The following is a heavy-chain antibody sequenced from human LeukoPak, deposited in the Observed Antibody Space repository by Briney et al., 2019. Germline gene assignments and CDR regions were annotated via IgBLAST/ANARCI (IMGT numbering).Heavy chain of an antibody. V-gene: IGHV4-59*12. D-gene: IGHD3-3*01. CDR2: IYYSGST. CDR1: GGSISSYY. Sequence: PSETLSLTCTVSGGSISSYYWSWIRQPPGKGLEWIGYIYYSGSTNYNPSLKSRVTISVDTSKNQFSLKLSSVTAADTAVYYCARERTHDFWSGYYIDFFDYWGQGTLVTVSS. J-gene: IGHJ4*02. CDR3: ARERTHDFWSGYYIDFFDY.